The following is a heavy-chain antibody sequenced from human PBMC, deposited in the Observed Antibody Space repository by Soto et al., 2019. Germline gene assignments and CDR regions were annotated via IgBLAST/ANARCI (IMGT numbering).Heavy chain of an antibody. Sequence: QVQLVQSGAEVKKPGASVKVSCKASGYTFTRYAMHWVRQAPGQRLEWMGWINGGSGYTKNSQRFQGRVTITRDTSASTAYMELSSLRSEDTAVFYCERESGNSGTYDYWGQGTLVTVSS. CDR1: GYTFTRYA. CDR3: ERESGNSGTYDY. D-gene: IGHD1-26*01. V-gene: IGHV1-3*01. J-gene: IGHJ4*02. CDR2: INGGSGYT.